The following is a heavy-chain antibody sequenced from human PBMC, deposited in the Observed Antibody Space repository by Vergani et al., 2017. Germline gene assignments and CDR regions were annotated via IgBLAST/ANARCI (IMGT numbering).Heavy chain of an antibody. CDR3: AREGGYCSSTSCYAGYNWFDA. V-gene: IGHV4-30-4*01. D-gene: IGHD2-2*01. Sequence: QVQLQESGPGLVKPSQTLSLTCTVSGCSISSGDYYWSWIRQPPGKGLEWIGYIYYSGSTYYNPSLKSRVTISVDTSKNQFSLKLSAVTAADTAVYYCAREGGYCSSTSCYAGYNWFDAWGQGTLVTVSS. CDR2: IYYSGST. CDR1: GCSISSGDYY. J-gene: IGHJ5*02.